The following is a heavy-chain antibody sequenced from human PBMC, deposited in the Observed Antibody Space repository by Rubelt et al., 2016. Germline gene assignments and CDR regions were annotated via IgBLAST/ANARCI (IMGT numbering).Heavy chain of an antibody. D-gene: IGHD3-16*01. CDR2: ISGSGGST. V-gene: IGHV3-23*01. CDR1: GFTFSSYA. CDR3: ARDRGDHSRDYYDYYMDV. Sequence: EVQLLESGGGLVQPGGSLRLSCAASGFTFSSYAMSWVRQAPGKGLEWVSAISGSGGSTYYADSVKGRFTISRDNAKNSLYLQMNSRRAEDTAVYYCARDRGDHSRDYYDYYMDVWGKGTTVTVSS. J-gene: IGHJ6*03.